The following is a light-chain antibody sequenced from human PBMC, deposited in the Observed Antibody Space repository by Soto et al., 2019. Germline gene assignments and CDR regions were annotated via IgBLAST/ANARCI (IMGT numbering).Light chain of an antibody. CDR2: AAS. CDR3: LQDYNFPLT. Sequence: AIQMTQSPSSVSASLGDRVTITCRASQDIGNDLAWYQQRPGQAPKLLIYAASSLQSGLPSRFSGGGSGTDYTLTINHLQPGDIATFYCLQDYNFPLTFGGGTKVEIK. J-gene: IGKJ4*01. CDR1: QDIGND. V-gene: IGKV1-6*01.